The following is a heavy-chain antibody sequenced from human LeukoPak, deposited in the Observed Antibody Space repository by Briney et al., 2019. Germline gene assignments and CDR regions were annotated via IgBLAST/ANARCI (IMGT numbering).Heavy chain of an antibody. V-gene: IGHV1-2*02. CDR2: INPNSGGT. CDR1: GSTFTGYY. CDR3: AREGLAVSEGYFDY. J-gene: IGHJ4*02. Sequence: ASVKVSCKASGSTFTGYYMHWVRQSPGPALEWMGWINPNSGGTNYAQKLQGRVTMTTDTSTSTAYMELRSLRSDDTAVYYCAREGLAVSEGYFDYWGQGTLVTVST.